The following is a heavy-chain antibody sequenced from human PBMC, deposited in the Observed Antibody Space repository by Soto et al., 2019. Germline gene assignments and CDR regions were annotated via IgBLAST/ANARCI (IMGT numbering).Heavy chain of an antibody. V-gene: IGHV1-69*01. CDR1: GGTFSNCA. J-gene: IGHJ6*02. D-gene: IGHD2-2*01. CDR3: AREETCMEMWRSPGPMPRQGYYGIAV. CDR2: IIPMSGRPRGMGGTIPFFGST. Sequence: QVHLVQSGAEVKKPGSSVKVSCKTSGGTFSNCAINWVRQAPGQGLEWMGGIIPMSGRPRGMGGTIPFFGSTNYAQKFRGRGTISAAESTRTAYMELSSLASEDTAVYYCAREETCMEMWRSPGPMPRQGYYGIAVWGQGTTVTVSS.